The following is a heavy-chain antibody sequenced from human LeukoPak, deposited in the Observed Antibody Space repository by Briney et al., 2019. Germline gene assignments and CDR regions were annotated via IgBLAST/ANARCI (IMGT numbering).Heavy chain of an antibody. CDR1: GGSFSGYY. J-gene: IGHJ5*02. Sequence: SETLSLTCAVYGGSFSGYYWSWIRQPPGKGLEWIGEIKHSGSTNYNPSLKSRVTISVDTSKNQFSLKLSSVTAADTAVYYCARAPGIAVAGTEAWFDPWGQGTLVTVSS. CDR2: IKHSGST. D-gene: IGHD6-19*01. CDR3: ARAPGIAVAGTEAWFDP. V-gene: IGHV4-34*01.